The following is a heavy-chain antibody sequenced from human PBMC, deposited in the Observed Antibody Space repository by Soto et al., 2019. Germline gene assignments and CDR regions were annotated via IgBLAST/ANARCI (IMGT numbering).Heavy chain of an antibody. D-gene: IGHD3-9*01. J-gene: IGHJ4*02. CDR2: INPNSGGT. Sequence: ASVKVSCKASGYTFTGYYMHWVRQAPGQGLEWMGWINPNSGGTNYAQKFQGRVTMTRDTSISTAYMELSRLRSDGTAVYYCARGYYDILTPYYYFDYWGQGTLVTVSS. CDR3: ARGYYDILTPYYYFDY. CDR1: GYTFTGYY. V-gene: IGHV1-2*02.